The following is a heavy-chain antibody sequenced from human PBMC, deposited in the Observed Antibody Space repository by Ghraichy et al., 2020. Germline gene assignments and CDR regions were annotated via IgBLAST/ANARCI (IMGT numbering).Heavy chain of an antibody. CDR1: GFTFSSYG. CDR3: AKDFSVLNSGYEYFDY. V-gene: IGHV3-30*02. D-gene: IGHD5-12*01. J-gene: IGHJ4*02. Sequence: GGSLRLSCAASGFTFSSYGMHWVRQAPGKGLEWVAFIRYDGSNKYYADSVKGRFTISRDNSKNTLYLQMNSLRAEDTAVYYCAKDFSVLNSGYEYFDYWGQGTLVTVSS. CDR2: IRYDGSNK.